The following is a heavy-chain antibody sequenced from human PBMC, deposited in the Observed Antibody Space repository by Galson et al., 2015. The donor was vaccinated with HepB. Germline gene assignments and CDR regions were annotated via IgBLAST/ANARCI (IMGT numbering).Heavy chain of an antibody. J-gene: IGHJ4*02. CDR1: GGTFSSYA. V-gene: IGHV1-69*04. D-gene: IGHD6-19*01. Sequence: SCKASGGTFSSYAISWVRQAPGQGLEWMGRIIPTLGIANYAQKFQGRVTITADKSTSTAYMELSSLRSEDTAVYYCARVRSSGLDDFDYWGQGTLVTVSS. CDR2: IIPTLGIA. CDR3: ARVRSSGLDDFDY.